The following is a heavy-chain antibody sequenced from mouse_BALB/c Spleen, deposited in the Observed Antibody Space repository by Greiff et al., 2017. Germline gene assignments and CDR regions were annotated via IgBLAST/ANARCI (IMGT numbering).Heavy chain of an antibody. J-gene: IGHJ4*01. CDR2: INPSTGYT. CDR1: GYTFTSYW. V-gene: IGHV1-7*01. D-gene: IGHD3-3*01. Sequence: VKLMESGAELAKPGASVKMSCKASGYTFTSYWMHWVKQRPGQGLEWIGYINPSTGYTEYNQKFKDKATLTADKSSSTAYMQLSSLTSEDSAVYYCARRGLAMDYWGQGTSVTVSS. CDR3: ARRGLAMDY.